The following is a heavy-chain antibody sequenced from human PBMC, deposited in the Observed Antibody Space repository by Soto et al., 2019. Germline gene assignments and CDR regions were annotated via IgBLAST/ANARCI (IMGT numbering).Heavy chain of an antibody. CDR2: IYNSGST. CDR3: ASGSSASAYIDY. D-gene: IGHD6-13*01. V-gene: IGHV4-61*05. Sequence: LSLTCTVSGDSITNSNYYWGWFRQPPGKGLEWIGYIYNSGSTDYNTSLKSRVTISVDTSKNQFSLKLTSVIAADTAVYYCASGSSASAYIDYWGQGTQVTVSS. CDR1: GDSITNSNYY. J-gene: IGHJ4*02.